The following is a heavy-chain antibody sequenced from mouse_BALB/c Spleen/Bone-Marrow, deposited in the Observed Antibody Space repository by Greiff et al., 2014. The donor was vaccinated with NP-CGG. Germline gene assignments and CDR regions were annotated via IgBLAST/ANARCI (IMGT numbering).Heavy chain of an antibody. CDR2: ISCYNGAT. V-gene: IGHV1S34*01. Sequence: LVKTGASVKISCKASGYSFTGYYIHWVKQSHGKSLEWIGYISCYNGATSYNQKFKGKATFTVDTSSSTAYMQFNSLTSEDSAVYYCARGGYGNTFCFDYWGQGTTLTVSS. J-gene: IGHJ2*01. CDR1: GYSFTGYY. D-gene: IGHD1-1*01. CDR3: ARGGYGNTFCFDY.